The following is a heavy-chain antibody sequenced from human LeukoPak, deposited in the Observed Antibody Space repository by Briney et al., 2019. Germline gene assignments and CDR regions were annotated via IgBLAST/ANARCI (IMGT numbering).Heavy chain of an antibody. CDR2: ISWNSGSI. D-gene: IGHD2-15*01. V-gene: IGHV3-9*01. Sequence: GGSLRLSCAASGFTFSSYAMSWVRQAPGKGLEWVSGISWNSGSIGYADSVKGRFTISRDNAKNSLYLQMNSLRAEDTALYYCAKEERYCSGGSCRYVTFDYWGQGTLVTVSS. J-gene: IGHJ4*02. CDR1: GFTFSSYA. CDR3: AKEERYCSGGSCRYVTFDY.